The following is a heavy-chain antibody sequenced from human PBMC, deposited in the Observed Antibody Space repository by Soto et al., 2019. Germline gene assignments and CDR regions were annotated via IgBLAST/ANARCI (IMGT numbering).Heavy chain of an antibody. V-gene: IGHV3-74*01. CDR1: GFTFSSYW. CDR3: ARLSGDHSAFFSYGMDA. J-gene: IGHJ6*02. Sequence: PGGSLRLSCAASGFTFSSYWMHWVRQAPGKGLVWVSRINSDGSSTSYADSVQGRFTISRDNARNTLSLQMNSLRADDTAVYYCARLSGDHSAFFSYGMDAWGQGTTVTVSS. D-gene: IGHD2-21*01. CDR2: INSDGSST.